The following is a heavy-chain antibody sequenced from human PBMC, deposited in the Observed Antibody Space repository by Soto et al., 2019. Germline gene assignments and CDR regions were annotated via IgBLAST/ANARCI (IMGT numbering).Heavy chain of an antibody. V-gene: IGHV3-11*01. CDR1: GFTFSDYY. J-gene: IGHJ6*02. D-gene: IGHD6-6*01. CDR3: ARVEQLAHYYYYGMDV. Sequence: PGGSLRLSCAASGFTFSDYYMSWIRQAPGKGLEWVSYISSSGSTIYYADSVKGRFTISRDNAKNSLYLQMNSLRAEDTAVYYCARVEQLAHYYYYGMDVWGQGTTVTVSS. CDR2: ISSSGSTI.